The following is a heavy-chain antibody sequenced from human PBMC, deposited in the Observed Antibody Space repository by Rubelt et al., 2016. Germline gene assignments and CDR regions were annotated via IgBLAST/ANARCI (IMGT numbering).Heavy chain of an antibody. J-gene: IGHJ5*02. D-gene: IGHD3-10*01. CDR1: GGSFSGYY. CDR3: AGLRMIWFGEA. V-gene: IGHV4-34*01. Sequence: QVQLQQWGAGLLKPSETLSLTCAVYGGSFSGYYWSWIRQPPGKGLEWIGEINHSGSTNYNPSLKSRVTISLYTSKNQFSRKLSSVTAADTAVYYCAGLRMIWFGEAWGQGTLVAVYS. CDR2: INHSGST.